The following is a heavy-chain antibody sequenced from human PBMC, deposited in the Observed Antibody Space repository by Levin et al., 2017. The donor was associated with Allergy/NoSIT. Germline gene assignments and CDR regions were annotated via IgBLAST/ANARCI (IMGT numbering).Heavy chain of an antibody. CDR3: ARLRIEGYFDY. CDR2: IYYSGST. D-gene: IGHD3-16*02. V-gene: IGHV4-39*01. Sequence: SETLSLTCTVSGGSISSSSYYWGWIRQPPGKGLEWIGSIYYSGSTYYNPSLKSRVTISVDTSKNQFSLKLSSVTAADTAVYYCARLRIEGYFDYWGQGTLVTVSS. J-gene: IGHJ4*02. CDR1: GGSISSSSYY.